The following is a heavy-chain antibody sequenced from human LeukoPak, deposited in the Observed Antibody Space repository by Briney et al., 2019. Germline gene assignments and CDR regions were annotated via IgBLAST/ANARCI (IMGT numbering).Heavy chain of an antibody. V-gene: IGHV3-48*04. D-gene: IGHD3-10*01. CDR2: ISSSSSTI. CDR3: ARDRGPTTPGYSDY. CDR1: GFTFSSYS. Sequence: GGSLRLSCAASGFTFSSYSMNWVRQAPGKGLEWVSYISSSSSTIYYADSVKGRFTISRDNAKNSLYLQMNSLRAEDTAVYYCARDRGPTTPGYSDYWGQGTLVTVSS. J-gene: IGHJ4*02.